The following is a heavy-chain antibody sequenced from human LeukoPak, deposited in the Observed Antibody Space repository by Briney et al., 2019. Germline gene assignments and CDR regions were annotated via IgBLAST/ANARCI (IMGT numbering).Heavy chain of an antibody. Sequence: ASVKVSCKASGYTFTNYYIHWVRQTPGQGLEWMGIINPSGGSTNYAQKFQGRVTLTSDTSTNTVYMELSSLRSDDTAVYYCASGYTYGRDAFDIWGQGTMVTVSS. J-gene: IGHJ3*02. V-gene: IGHV1-46*01. CDR1: GYTFTNYY. CDR3: ASGYTYGRDAFDI. CDR2: INPSGGST. D-gene: IGHD5-18*01.